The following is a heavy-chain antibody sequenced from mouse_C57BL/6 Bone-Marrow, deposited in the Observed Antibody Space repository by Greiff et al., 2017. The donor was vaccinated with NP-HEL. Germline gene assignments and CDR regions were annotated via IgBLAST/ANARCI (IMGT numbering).Heavy chain of an antibody. Sequence: VQLQQSGAELVKPGASVKLSCKASGYTFTEYTIHWVKQRSGQGLEWIGWFYPGSGSIKYNEKFKDKATLTADKSSSTVYMELSRLTSEDSAVYFCARHEEGYSNSSYYYAMDYWGQGTSVTVSS. J-gene: IGHJ4*01. CDR3: ARHEEGYSNSSYYYAMDY. CDR1: GYTFTEYT. V-gene: IGHV1-62-2*01. CDR2: FYPGSGSI. D-gene: IGHD2-5*01.